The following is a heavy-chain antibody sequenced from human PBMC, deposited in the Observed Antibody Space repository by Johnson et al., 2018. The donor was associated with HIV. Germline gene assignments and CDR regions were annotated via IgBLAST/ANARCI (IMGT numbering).Heavy chain of an antibody. D-gene: IGHD5-12*01. CDR3: ARLRGYSGYDSFDI. CDR2: ISTTGGNT. CDR1: GFTFSSYA. J-gene: IGHJ3*02. V-gene: IGHV3-64*01. Sequence: VQLVESGGGLVKPGGSLRLTCAASGFTFSSYAMHWVRQPPGKGLECVSGISTTGGNTHYATSVKGRFTISRDNSKNTLYLQMGSLRAEDMAVYYCARLRGYSGYDSFDIWGQGTMVTVSS.